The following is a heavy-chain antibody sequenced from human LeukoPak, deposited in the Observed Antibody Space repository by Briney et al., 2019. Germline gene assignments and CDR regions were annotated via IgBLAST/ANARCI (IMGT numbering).Heavy chain of an antibody. D-gene: IGHD1-26*01. Sequence: GGSLRLSCSASGFTFSSFAMFWVRQAPGKGVEYVSGISSDGGRTNYADSVKARFTIPRDNSKGTLYLQMTSLRPEDTAIYYCVKDPSGNYFYFDYWGQGTLVTVSS. CDR2: ISSDGGRT. CDR3: VKDPSGNYFYFDY. J-gene: IGHJ4*02. CDR1: GFTFSSFA. V-gene: IGHV3-64D*09.